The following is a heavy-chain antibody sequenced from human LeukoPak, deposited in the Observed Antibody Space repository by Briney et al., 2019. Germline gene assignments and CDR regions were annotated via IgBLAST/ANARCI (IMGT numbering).Heavy chain of an antibody. D-gene: IGHD2-15*01. V-gene: IGHV4-39*01. CDR1: GGSISSSSYY. CDR2: IYYSGST. CDR3: ARGGRRYDY. J-gene: IGHJ4*02. Sequence: PSETLSLTCTVSGGSISSSSYYWGWIRQPPGKGLEWIGSIYYSGSTYYNPSLKSRVTISVDTSKNQFSLKLSSVTAADTAVYYCARGGRRYDYWGQGTLVTVSS.